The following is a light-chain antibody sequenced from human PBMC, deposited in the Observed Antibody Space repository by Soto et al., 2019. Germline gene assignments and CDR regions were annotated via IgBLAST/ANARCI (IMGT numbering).Light chain of an antibody. Sequence: EIVLTQSPGTLSLSPGERATLSCRASQSVSSSYLAWYQQKPGQAPRLLIYGTSSRATAIPDRFSGSGSGTDFTLPISGLEPEDFAVYYCQQYGSSSWTFGQGTKVEIK. CDR3: QQYGSSSWT. CDR2: GTS. V-gene: IGKV3-20*01. CDR1: QSVSSSY. J-gene: IGKJ1*01.